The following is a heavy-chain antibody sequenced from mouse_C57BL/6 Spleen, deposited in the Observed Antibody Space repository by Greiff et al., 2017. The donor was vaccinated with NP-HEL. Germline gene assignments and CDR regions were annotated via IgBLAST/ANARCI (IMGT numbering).Heavy chain of an antibody. D-gene: IGHD2-4*01. CDR3: ARPPYDYDPAWFAY. CDR2: INPNNGGT. J-gene: IGHJ3*01. Sequence: SGPELVKPGASVKMSCKASGYTFTDYNMHWVKQSHGKSLEWIGYINPNNGGTSYNQKFKGKATLTVNKSSSTAYMELRSLTSEDSAVYYCARPPYDYDPAWFAYWGQGTLVTVSA. V-gene: IGHV1-22*01. CDR1: GYTFTDYN.